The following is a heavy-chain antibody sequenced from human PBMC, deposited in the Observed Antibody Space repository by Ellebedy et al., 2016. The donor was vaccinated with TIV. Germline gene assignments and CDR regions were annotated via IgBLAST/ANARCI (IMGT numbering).Heavy chain of an antibody. CDR3: AREGAFDSGGYYELFDH. Sequence: ASVKVFCXASGYSFSNYTIGWVRQAPGQGLEWMGWITGSNGNTNYAQNLQGRVTMTTDTSTNTAYMELRGLRSDDTAVYYCAREGAFDSGGYYELFDHWGQGTLVTVSS. J-gene: IGHJ4*02. CDR1: GYSFSNYT. V-gene: IGHV1-18*01. CDR2: ITGSNGNT. D-gene: IGHD3-22*01.